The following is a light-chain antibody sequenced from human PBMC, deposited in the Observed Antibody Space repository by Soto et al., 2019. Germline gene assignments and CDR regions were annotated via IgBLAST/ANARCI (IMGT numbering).Light chain of an antibody. J-gene: IGKJ5*01. CDR2: GAS. CDR3: QQYGSSPPIT. CDR1: QSVSSRY. Sequence: EIVLTQSPGTLSLSPGERATLSCRASQSVSSRYLAWYQQKPGQAPRFLIYGASSRATGIPDRFSGSGSGTDFTLTISRLEPEAFAVYYCQQYGSSPPITFGQGTRLEIK. V-gene: IGKV3-20*01.